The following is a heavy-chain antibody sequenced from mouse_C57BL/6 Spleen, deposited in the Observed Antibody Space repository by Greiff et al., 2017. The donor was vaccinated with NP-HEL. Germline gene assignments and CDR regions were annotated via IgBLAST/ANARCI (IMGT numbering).Heavy chain of an antibody. CDR2: ISYSGST. J-gene: IGHJ2*01. CDR1: GYSITSGYD. Sequence: EVQVVESGPGMVKPSQSLSLTCTVTGYSITSGYDWHWIRHFPGNKLEWMGYISYSGSTNYNPSLKSRISITHDTSKNHFFLKLNSVTTEDTATYYCARGSNSFDYWGQGTTLTVSS. D-gene: IGHD6-1*01. CDR3: ARGSNSFDY. V-gene: IGHV3-1*01.